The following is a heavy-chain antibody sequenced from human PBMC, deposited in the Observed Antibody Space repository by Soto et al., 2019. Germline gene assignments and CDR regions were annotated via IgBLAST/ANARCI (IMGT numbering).Heavy chain of an antibody. J-gene: IGHJ4*02. CDR3: ARDLATGGGSACFDY. D-gene: IGHD2-15*01. Sequence: ASVKVSCKASGYTFTGYYIHWVRQAPGQGLEWMGWINPNSGGTKYPQKFQGRVTMTRDTSIRTVYMSLTGLKSDDTAVYFCARDLATGGGSACFDYWGQGTLVTVSS. V-gene: IGHV1-2*02. CDR2: INPNSGGT. CDR1: GYTFTGYY.